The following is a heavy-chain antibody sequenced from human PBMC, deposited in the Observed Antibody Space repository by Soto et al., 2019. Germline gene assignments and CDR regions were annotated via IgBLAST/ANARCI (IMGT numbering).Heavy chain of an antibody. CDR2: IHPGDSDT. CDR1: GFIFADVW. Sequence: GESLKISCKGSGFIFADVWIGWVRQMPGQGLERVEIIHPGDSDTQYSPSFQCHDTISADKSISTLYFQWDSLRASYTAIYYCAKRAYTPYDLIRLNWFDPWGQGTLVTVSS. D-gene: IGHD2-15*01. J-gene: IGHJ5*02. CDR3: AKRAYTPYDLIRLNWFDP. V-gene: IGHV5-51*01.